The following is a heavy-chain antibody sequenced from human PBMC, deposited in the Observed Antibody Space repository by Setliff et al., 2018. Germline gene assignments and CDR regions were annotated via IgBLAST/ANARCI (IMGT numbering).Heavy chain of an antibody. CDR3: ARGGGYYLDL. J-gene: IGHJ4*02. D-gene: IGHD3-10*01. Sequence: PSETLSLTCTVSGDSISSGSYYWSWIRQPAGKGLEWIGRIYTSGSTNYNPSLKSRVTISVDTSKNQFSLKLSSVTAADTAVYYCARGGGYYLDLWGQGRLVTVSS. CDR2: IYTSGST. CDR1: GDSISSGSYY. V-gene: IGHV4-61*02.